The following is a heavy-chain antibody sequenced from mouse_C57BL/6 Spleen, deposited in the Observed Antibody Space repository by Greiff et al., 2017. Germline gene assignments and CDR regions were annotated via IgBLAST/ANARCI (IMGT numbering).Heavy chain of an antibody. CDR3: ARVYYGSSYFDV. CDR2: ISYDGSN. V-gene: IGHV3-6*01. Sequence: EVHLVESGPGLVKPSQSLSLTCSVTGYSITSGYYWNWIRQFPGNKLEWMGYISYDGSNNYNPSLKNRISITRDTSKNQFFLKLNSVTTEDTATYYCARVYYGSSYFDVWGTGTTVTVSS. J-gene: IGHJ1*03. D-gene: IGHD1-1*01. CDR1: GYSITSGYY.